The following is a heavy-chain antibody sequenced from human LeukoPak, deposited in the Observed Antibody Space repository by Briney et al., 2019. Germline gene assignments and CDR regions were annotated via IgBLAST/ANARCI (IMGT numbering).Heavy chain of an antibody. CDR2: INPNSGGT. CDR3: ARAIAAAGSNWFDP. Sequence: ASVKVSCKASGYTFTGYYMHWVRQAPGQGLEWMGWINPNSGGTNYAQKFQGRVTMTRDTSISTAYMELSRLRSDDTAVYYCARAIAAAGSNWFDPWGQGTLVTVFS. J-gene: IGHJ5*02. D-gene: IGHD6-13*01. CDR1: GYTFTGYY. V-gene: IGHV1-2*02.